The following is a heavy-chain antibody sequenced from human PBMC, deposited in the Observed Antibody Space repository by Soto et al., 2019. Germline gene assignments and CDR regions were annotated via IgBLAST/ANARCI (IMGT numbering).Heavy chain of an antibody. J-gene: IGHJ5*02. Sequence: WRSLRLSCAAAGLPLISFCRHLVSNTPGKGLMWVSRISNDGSSTTYADSVKGRFTISRDNARNTLYLQMNSLRADDTAVYFCVRDQDSRGYSVFNLWGQGAQVTVSS. CDR3: VRDQDSRGYSVFNL. CDR1: GLPLISFC. V-gene: IGHV3-74*01. D-gene: IGHD3-22*01. CDR2: ISNDGSST.